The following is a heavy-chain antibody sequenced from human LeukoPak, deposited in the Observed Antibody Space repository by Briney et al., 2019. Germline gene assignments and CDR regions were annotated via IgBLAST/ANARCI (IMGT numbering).Heavy chain of an antibody. D-gene: IGHD6-19*01. V-gene: IGHV3-23*01. CDR3: AKDPPGAGPDCDC. CDR1: GFSISSYY. Sequence: PGGSLRLSCATSGFSISSYYMNWVRQPPGKGLEWVSGTNGSDSSTYYADSVKGRSTISRDNSKHTLYLQMNSLRVEDTAVYYCAKDPPGAGPDCDCWGQGTLVTVSS. CDR2: TNGSDSST. J-gene: IGHJ4*02.